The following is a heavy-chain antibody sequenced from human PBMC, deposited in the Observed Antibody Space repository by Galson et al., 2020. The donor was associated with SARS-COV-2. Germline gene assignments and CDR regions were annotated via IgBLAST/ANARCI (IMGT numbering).Heavy chain of an antibody. CDR3: ARGGEDTSSLFDY. J-gene: IGHJ4*02. V-gene: IGHV3-74*01. Sequence: GESLKISCAASGFTFSNYWMHWVRHVPGKGLVWVSRIKSNGRETNYADSVKGRFTISRDSAKNTLYLQMNSLRAEDTAVYYCARGGEDTSSLFDYWGQGTLVTVSS. CDR1: GFTFSNYW. CDR2: IKSNGRET. D-gene: IGHD2-2*01.